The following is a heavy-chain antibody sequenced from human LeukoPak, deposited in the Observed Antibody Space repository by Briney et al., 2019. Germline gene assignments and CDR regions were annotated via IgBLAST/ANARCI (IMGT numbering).Heavy chain of an antibody. V-gene: IGHV3-53*01. J-gene: IGHJ2*01. CDR3: GRLALTPWYFDL. Sequence: GGSLRLSCAASGFPFSNYWMTWVRQAPGKGLEWVSILYSDGRTFYAGSVKGRFTISRDNSKNTLYLQMNSLRAEDTAVYYCGRLALTPWYFDLWGRGTLVTVSS. D-gene: IGHD5-12*01. CDR1: GFPFSNYW. CDR2: LYSDGRT.